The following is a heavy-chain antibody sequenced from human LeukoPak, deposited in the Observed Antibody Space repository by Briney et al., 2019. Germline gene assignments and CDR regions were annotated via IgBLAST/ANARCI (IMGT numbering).Heavy chain of an antibody. CDR1: GFTFSTKW. D-gene: IGHD2-21*02. Sequence: GGSLRLSWAASGFTFSTKWMSWARQAPGQGLEWVANIKGDGSEKEYVDSVMGRFTISRDNAKSSLYLQMNSLRVEDTAVYYCARWEVTAPRGHGLDVWGQGTTVTVSS. V-gene: IGHV3-7*01. CDR2: IKGDGSEK. J-gene: IGHJ6*02. CDR3: ARWEVTAPRGHGLDV.